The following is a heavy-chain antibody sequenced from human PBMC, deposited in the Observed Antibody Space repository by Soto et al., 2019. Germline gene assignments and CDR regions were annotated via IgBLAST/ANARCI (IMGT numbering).Heavy chain of an antibody. Sequence: GASVKVSCKASGYTFTSYGISWVRQAPGQGLEWVGWISAYNGNTNYAQKLQGRVTMTTDTSTSTAYMELRSLRSDDTAVYYCARGSVVPAAIWWFDPWGQGTLVTVSS. J-gene: IGHJ5*02. V-gene: IGHV1-18*01. D-gene: IGHD2-2*01. CDR2: ISAYNGNT. CDR1: GYTFTSYG. CDR3: ARGSVVPAAIWWFDP.